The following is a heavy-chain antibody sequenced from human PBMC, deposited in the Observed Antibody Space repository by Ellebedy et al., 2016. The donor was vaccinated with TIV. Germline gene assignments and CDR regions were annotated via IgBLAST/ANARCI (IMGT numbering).Heavy chain of an antibody. CDR2: MKPNSGTT. D-gene: IGHD3-10*01. V-gene: IGHV1-8*01. J-gene: IGHJ6*03. Sequence: ASVKDSCKASGYTFTSYDINRVRQATGQGLEWIGWMKPNSGTTGYAQQFQGRVTMTTDTSTSTAHMGLRSLRSDETAVYYCASVQKEWYGSGTEDYYYYMDVWGKGTTVTVSS. CDR1: GYTFTSYD. CDR3: ASVQKEWYGSGTEDYYYYMDV.